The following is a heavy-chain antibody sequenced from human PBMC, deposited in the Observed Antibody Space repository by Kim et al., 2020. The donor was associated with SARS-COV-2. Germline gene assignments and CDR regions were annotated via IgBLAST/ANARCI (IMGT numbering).Heavy chain of an antibody. D-gene: IGHD3-22*01. J-gene: IGHJ3*02. CDR1: GGSISSYY. V-gene: IGHV4-59*01. CDR3: ARAIGYYDSPGAFDI. Sequence: SETLSLTCTVSGGSISSYYWSWIRQPPGKGLEWIGYIYYSGSTNYNPSLKSRVTISVDTSKNQFSLKLSSVTAADTAVYYCARAIGYYDSPGAFDIWGQG. CDR2: IYYSGST.